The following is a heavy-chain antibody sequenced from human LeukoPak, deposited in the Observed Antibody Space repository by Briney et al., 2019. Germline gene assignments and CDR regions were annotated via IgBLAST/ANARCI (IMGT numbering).Heavy chain of an antibody. CDR2: ISRSGSTK. CDR3: ARHMEMRGSGSLSGWKNWFDP. Sequence: GGSLRLSCAASGFTFSDYNMRWIRQASGKGLEWVSSISRSGSTKYYADSVKGRFTISRDNAKNSLFLQMNSLRAEDTALYYCARHMEMRGSGSLSGWKNWFDPWGQGTLVTVSS. V-gene: IGHV3-11*04. CDR1: GFTFSDYN. D-gene: IGHD3-10*01. J-gene: IGHJ5*02.